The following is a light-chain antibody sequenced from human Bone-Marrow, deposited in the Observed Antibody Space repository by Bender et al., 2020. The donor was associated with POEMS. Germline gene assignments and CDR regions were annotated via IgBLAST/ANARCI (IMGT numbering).Light chain of an antibody. CDR2: RDD. J-gene: IGLJ1*01. V-gene: IGLV1-44*01. CDR1: SSNIGVNR. CDR3: NSYTSISTLV. Sequence: QSVLTQPPSASGTPGQRVIISCSGSSSNIGVNRVYWYQQLPGTAPKLLIYRDDQRPSGVPDRFSGSKSGNTASLTISGLQAEDEADYYCNSYTSISTLVFGTGTKVTVL.